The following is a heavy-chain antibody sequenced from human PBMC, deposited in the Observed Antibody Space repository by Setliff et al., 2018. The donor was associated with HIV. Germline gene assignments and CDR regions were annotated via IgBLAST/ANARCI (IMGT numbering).Heavy chain of an antibody. CDR1: GYTFINYG. Sequence: ASVKVSCKASGYTFINYGINWLRQAPGQGLEWVGWINPYNGNTKYGQKFQGTVTMTRDTTTSTTYLELRRLRSDDTAVYFCARGGPARVALLYWFDPWGQGTLVTVSS. CDR2: INPYNGNT. CDR3: ARGGPARVALLYWFDP. V-gene: IGHV1-18*01. D-gene: IGHD2-21*01. J-gene: IGHJ5*02.